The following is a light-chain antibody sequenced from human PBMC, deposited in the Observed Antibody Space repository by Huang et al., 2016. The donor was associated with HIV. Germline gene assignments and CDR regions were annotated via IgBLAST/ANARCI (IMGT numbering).Light chain of an antibody. V-gene: IGKV3-11*01. CDR2: YAS. CDR3: QQRFSWPLT. J-gene: IGKJ4*01. CDR1: QSVRSV. Sequence: EIVLTQSPATLSLSPGERATLSCRASQSVRSVLAWYQQKPGQAPRLLIYYASYRAPGIPARFSGGGSGTDFTLTISSLEPEDFGLYYCQQRFSWPLTFGGGTKVEIK.